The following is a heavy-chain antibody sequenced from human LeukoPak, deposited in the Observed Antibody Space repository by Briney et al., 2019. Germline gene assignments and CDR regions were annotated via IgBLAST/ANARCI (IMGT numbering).Heavy chain of an antibody. CDR1: GFTFSTYE. J-gene: IGHJ4*02. CDR2: ISSSGTVI. V-gene: IGHV3-48*03. D-gene: IGHD4/OR15-4a*01. CDR3: AREPTIPYFDY. Sequence: GWSLRLSCAASGFTFSTYEMNWVRQAPGKGLEWVSYISSSGTVIYYADSVKGRFTISRDNAKKSLYLQMNSLRAEDTAVYYCAREPTIPYFDYWGQGTLVTVPS.